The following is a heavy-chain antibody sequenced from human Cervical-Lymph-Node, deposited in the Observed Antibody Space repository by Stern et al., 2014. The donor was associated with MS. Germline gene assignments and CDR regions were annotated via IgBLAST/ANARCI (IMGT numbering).Heavy chain of an antibody. V-gene: IGHV1-2*04. CDR2: INPNNGDT. CDR1: GYTFTAYY. J-gene: IGHJ4*02. Sequence: QVQLVQSGAEVKKPGASVSVSCKASGYTFTAYYLHWVRQAPGHGLEWMGWINPNNGDTKYQGWVTMTRDTSISTAYMDLSSLTSDDTAIYYCARDLGTVTTPGDYWGQGTLVTVSS. D-gene: IGHD4-17*01. CDR3: ARDLGTVTTPGDY.